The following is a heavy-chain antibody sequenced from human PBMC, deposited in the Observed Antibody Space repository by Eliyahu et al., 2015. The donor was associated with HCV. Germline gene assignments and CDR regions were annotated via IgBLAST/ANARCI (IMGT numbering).Heavy chain of an antibody. Sequence: QVTLKESGPALVKPTQTLTLTCTFXGFSLSXSGMXXXWIXQPPGKALEWLARIDWDDDKFYSTSLKTRLTISKDTSKNQVVLTMTNMDPVDTATYYCARTLSHYDSSGYYHYYFDYWGQGTLVTVSS. CDR2: IDWDDDK. V-gene: IGHV2-70*04. J-gene: IGHJ4*02. CDR3: ARTLSHYDSSGYYHYYFDY. CDR1: GFSLSXSGMX. D-gene: IGHD3-22*01.